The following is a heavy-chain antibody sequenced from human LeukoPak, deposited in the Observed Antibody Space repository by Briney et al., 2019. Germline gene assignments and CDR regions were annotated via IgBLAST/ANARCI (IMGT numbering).Heavy chain of an antibody. J-gene: IGHJ4*02. CDR1: GGSISSDY. D-gene: IGHD6-6*01. CDR3: ARAPSPMYSSSAPLDY. CDR2: IYTSGNT. V-gene: IGHV4-4*09. Sequence: SETLSLTCSVSGGSISSDYWNWIRQPPGKGLEWLGYIYTSGNTDYNPSLKSRVTISVDTSKKQFSLKLTSVTAADTAVYCCARAPSPMYSSSAPLDYWGQGTLVIVSS.